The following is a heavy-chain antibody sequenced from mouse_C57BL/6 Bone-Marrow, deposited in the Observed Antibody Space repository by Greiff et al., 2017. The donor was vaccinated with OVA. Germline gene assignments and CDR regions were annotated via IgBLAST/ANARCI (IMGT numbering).Heavy chain of an antibody. D-gene: IGHD2-4*01. J-gene: IGHJ4*01. CDR2: INPNNGGT. CDR1: GYTFTDYY. CDR3: ARRDYDDAMDY. Sequence: VQLKESGPELVKPGASVKISCKASGYTFTDYYMNWVKQSHGKSLEWIGDINPNNGGTSYNQKFKGKATLTVDKSSSTAYMELRSLTSEDSAVYYCARRDYDDAMDYWGQGTSVTVSS. V-gene: IGHV1-26*01.